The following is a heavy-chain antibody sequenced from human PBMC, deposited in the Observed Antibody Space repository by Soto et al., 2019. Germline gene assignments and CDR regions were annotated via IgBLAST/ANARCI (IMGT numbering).Heavy chain of an antibody. Sequence: PGESLKISCRTSGYKFTSSWIAWVRQMPGKGLEWMGIIFPSDSDTRYSPSFQGQVTISADRSTSTVFLQWASLKASDIAVYFCARKDKSGYFNWFDPWGQGTLVTVSS. CDR3: ARKDKSGYFNWFDP. J-gene: IGHJ5*02. CDR2: IFPSDSDT. CDR1: GYKFTSSW. V-gene: IGHV5-51*01. D-gene: IGHD3-22*01.